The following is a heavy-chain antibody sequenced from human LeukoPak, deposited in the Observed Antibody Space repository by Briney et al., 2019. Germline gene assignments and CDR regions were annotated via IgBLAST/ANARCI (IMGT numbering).Heavy chain of an antibody. J-gene: IGHJ1*01. Sequence: PSETLSLTCTVSGGSISSYYWSWIRQPPGKGLEWIGYIYYSGTTNYNPSLKSRVTISVDTSKNQFSLKLSSVTAAVTAVYYCAREDYCSGGSCYSGYFQHWGQGTLVTVSS. CDR2: IYYSGTT. D-gene: IGHD2-15*01. CDR1: GGSISSYY. V-gene: IGHV4-59*01. CDR3: AREDYCSGGSCYSGYFQH.